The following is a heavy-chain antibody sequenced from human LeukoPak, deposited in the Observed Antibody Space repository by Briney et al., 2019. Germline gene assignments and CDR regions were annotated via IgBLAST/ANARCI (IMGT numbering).Heavy chain of an antibody. Sequence: GGSLRLSCAASEFSFSRSWMNWVRQAPGKGLEWVANIKQDGSAKYYVDSVEGRFTISRDNAKNSLYLQMNSLRAEDTAVYYCARDRAVVVVPAAIGYWGQGTLVTVSS. CDR2: IKQDGSAK. D-gene: IGHD2-2*01. CDR3: ARDRAVVVVPAAIGY. V-gene: IGHV3-7*05. CDR1: EFSFSRSW. J-gene: IGHJ4*02.